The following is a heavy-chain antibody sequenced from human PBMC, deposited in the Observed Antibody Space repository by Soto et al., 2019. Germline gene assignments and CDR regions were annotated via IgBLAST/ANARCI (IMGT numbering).Heavy chain of an antibody. D-gene: IGHD2-8*01. V-gene: IGHV3-30-3*01. CDR3: AREVVTTQWFFDN. CDR2: ISSDGGLQ. Sequence: ESGGGVVQPGGSLRLSCSTSGFTFGSHSMHWFRQAPGRGLEWVAVISSDGGLQFYADSVRGRFTISRDNSKNTLYLQMNSLRDEDTALYYCAREVVTTQWFFDNWGQGILVAVSS. J-gene: IGHJ4*02. CDR1: GFTFGSHS.